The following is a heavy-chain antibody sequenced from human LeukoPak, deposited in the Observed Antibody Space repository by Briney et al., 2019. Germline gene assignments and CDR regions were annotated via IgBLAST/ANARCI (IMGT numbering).Heavy chain of an antibody. V-gene: IGHV3-23*01. J-gene: IGHJ6*02. CDR3: ANGGVSYHYYGMDV. Sequence: PGGSLRLSCAASGFTFSSYAMSWVRQAPGKGLEWVSAISGGGGSTYYADSVKGRFTISRDNSKNTLYLQMNSLRAEDTAVYYCANGGVSYHYYGMDVWGQGTTVTVSS. CDR1: GFTFSSYA. CDR2: ISGGGGST. D-gene: IGHD2-8*01.